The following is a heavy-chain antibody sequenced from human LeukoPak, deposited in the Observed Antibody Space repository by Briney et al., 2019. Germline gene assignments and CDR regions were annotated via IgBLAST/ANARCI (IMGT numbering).Heavy chain of an antibody. V-gene: IGHV1-69*05. CDR2: IIPIFGTA. CDR3: ARDADAYCGGDCYSYFGY. J-gene: IGHJ4*02. D-gene: IGHD2-21*02. Sequence: ASVKVSCKASGGTFTSYAISWVRQAPGQGLEWMGGIIPIFGTANYAQKFQGRVTITTDESTSTAYMEPSTLSSWDTAVYYCARDADAYCGGDCYSYFGYWGQGTLVT. CDR1: GGTFTSYA.